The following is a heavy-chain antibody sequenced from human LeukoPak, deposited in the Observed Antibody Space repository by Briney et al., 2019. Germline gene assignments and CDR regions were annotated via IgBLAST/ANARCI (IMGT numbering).Heavy chain of an antibody. V-gene: IGHV4-4*07. J-gene: IGHJ5*02. CDR1: GGSISSYY. CDR3: ARDSGTTGEVKFDP. Sequence: SETLSLTCTVSGGSISSYYWSWIRQPAGKGLEWIGRIYTSGSITYNPSLKSRVSMSVDTSKNQFSLKLSSVTAADPAVYYCARDSGTTGEVKFDPWGQGTLVTVSS. D-gene: IGHD3-10*01. CDR2: IYTSGSI.